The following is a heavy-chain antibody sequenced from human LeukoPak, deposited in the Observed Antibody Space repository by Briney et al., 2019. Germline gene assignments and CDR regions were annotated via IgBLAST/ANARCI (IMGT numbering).Heavy chain of an antibody. Sequence: PVKVSCKAPGGTFSSYAISWVRQAPGQGLEWMGGIIPIFGTANYAQKFQGRVTITTDESTSTAYMELSSLRSEDTAVYYCARQNWGNFDYWGQGTLVTVSS. CDR3: ARQNWGNFDY. D-gene: IGHD7-27*01. V-gene: IGHV1-69*05. J-gene: IGHJ4*02. CDR2: IIPIFGTA. CDR1: GGTFSSYA.